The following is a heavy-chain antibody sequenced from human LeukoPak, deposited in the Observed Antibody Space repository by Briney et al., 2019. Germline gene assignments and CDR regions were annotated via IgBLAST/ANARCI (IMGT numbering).Heavy chain of an antibody. CDR3: ARDTDRYYYYMDV. J-gene: IGHJ6*03. D-gene: IGHD2-8*02. CDR1: GFTFSNYW. Sequence: PGGSLRLSCAASGFTFSNYWMHWVRQAPGKGLEWVAVISYDGSIKYYADSVKGRFTISRDNSKNTLYLQMNSLRAEDTAVYYCARDTDRYYYYMDVWGKGTTVTVSS. CDR2: ISYDGSIK. V-gene: IGHV3-30*03.